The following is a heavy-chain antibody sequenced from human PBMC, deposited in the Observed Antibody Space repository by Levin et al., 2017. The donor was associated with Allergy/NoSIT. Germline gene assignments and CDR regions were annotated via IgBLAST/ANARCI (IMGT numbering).Heavy chain of an antibody. J-gene: IGHJ4*02. D-gene: IGHD3-10*01. V-gene: IGHV5-10-1*01. CDR3: ARHSPTYGSGSYSFFHFDY. CDR2: IDPSDSYT. Sequence: KVSCKGSGYSFTSYWISWVRQMPGKGLEWMGRIDPSDSYTNYSPSFQGHVTISADKSISTAYLQWSSLKASDTAMYYCARHSPTYGSGSYSFFHFDYWGQGTLVTVSS. CDR1: GYSFTSYW.